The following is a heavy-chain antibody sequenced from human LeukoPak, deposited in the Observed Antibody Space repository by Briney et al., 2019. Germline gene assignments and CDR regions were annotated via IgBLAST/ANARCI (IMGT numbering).Heavy chain of an antibody. CDR1: RYTFTGYY. Sequence: ASVKVSCKASRYTFTGYYMDWVRQAPGQGLEWMGISNPSGGSTSYAQKFQGRVTMTRDTSTSTVYMELSSLRSEDTAVYYCARDQYYDILTGYHAYYFDYWGQGTLVTVSS. CDR3: ARDQYYDILTGYHAYYFDY. D-gene: IGHD3-9*01. V-gene: IGHV1-46*01. CDR2: SNPSGGST. J-gene: IGHJ4*02.